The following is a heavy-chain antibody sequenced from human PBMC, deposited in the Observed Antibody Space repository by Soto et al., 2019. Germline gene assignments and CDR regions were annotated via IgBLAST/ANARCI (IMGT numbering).Heavy chain of an antibody. CDR1: GFTFSDYY. CDR2: ISSSGSTI. D-gene: IGHD3-9*01. J-gene: IGHJ4*02. Sequence: GGSLRLSCAASGFTFSDYYMSWIRQAPGKGLEWVSYISSSGSTIYYADSVKGRFTISRDNAKNSLYLQMNSLRAEDTAVYYCARGAFDWLFKGPLGDYWGQGTLVTVSS. V-gene: IGHV3-11*01. CDR3: ARGAFDWLFKGPLGDY.